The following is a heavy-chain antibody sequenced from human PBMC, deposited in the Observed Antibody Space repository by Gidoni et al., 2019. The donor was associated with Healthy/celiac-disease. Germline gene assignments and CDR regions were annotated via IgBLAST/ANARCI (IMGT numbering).Heavy chain of an antibody. J-gene: IGHJ6*02. V-gene: IGHV1-69*01. CDR3: ARDPMQYYGSTHYYYGMDV. CDR2: IIPIFGTA. CDR1: GGTFSSYA. Sequence: QVQLVQSGAEVKKPGSSVKVSCTASGGTFSSYAISWVRQAPGQGLEWMGGIIPIFGTANYEQKFQGRVTITADESTSTAYMELSSLRSEDTAVYYCARDPMQYYGSTHYYYGMDVWGQGTTVTVSS. D-gene: IGHD3-22*01.